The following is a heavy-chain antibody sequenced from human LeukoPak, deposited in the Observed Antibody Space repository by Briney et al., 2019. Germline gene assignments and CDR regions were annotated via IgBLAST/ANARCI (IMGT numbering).Heavy chain of an antibody. J-gene: IGHJ4*02. CDR1: DGSISSYY. CDR3: ATLWTIRGGAGVFDY. CDR2: IYYSGST. V-gene: IGHV4-59*08. D-gene: IGHD3-10*01. Sequence: SETLSLTCTVSDGSISSYYWSWIRQPPGKGLEWIGYIYYSGSTNYNPSLKSRVSISVDTSKNQLSLKLNSVTAADTAVYFCATLWTIRGGAGVFDYWGQGTLVTVSS.